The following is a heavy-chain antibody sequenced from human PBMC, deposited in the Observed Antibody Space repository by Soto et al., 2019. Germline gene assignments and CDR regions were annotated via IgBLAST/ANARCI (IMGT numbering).Heavy chain of an antibody. Sequence: QVQLVESGGGVVQPGRSLRLSCAASGFTFSSYGMHWVRQAPGKGLEWVAVIWYDGSNKYYADSVKGRFTISRDNSKNTRYLPMNSLRAEDTAVYYCARWGIAAGDYWGQGTLVTVSS. J-gene: IGHJ4*02. V-gene: IGHV3-33*01. CDR2: IWYDGSNK. D-gene: IGHD6-13*01. CDR1: GFTFSSYG. CDR3: ARWGIAAGDY.